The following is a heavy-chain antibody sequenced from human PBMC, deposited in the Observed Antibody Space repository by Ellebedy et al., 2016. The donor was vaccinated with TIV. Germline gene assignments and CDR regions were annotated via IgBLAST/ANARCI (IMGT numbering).Heavy chain of an antibody. V-gene: IGHV3-23*01. CDR3: AKGSSSGFNYDRVGFEY. J-gene: IGHJ4*02. Sequence: GGSLRLSCAASGFTFSSFAMHWVRQAPGKGLEWLSVISGGGSSTYHADSAKGRFTITRDNSKNTLYLQMNRLRTEDTAVYFCAKGSSSGFNYDRVGFEYWGQGTLVTVSS. D-gene: IGHD3-22*01. CDR1: GFTFSSFA. CDR2: ISGGGSST.